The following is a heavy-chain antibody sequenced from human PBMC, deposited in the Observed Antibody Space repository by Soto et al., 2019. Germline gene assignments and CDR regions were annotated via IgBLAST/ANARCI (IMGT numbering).Heavy chain of an antibody. J-gene: IGHJ4*02. CDR2: IYYSGST. CDR3: ARHSRNHYYDSSAYYPLGFDY. Sequence: NPSETLSLTCTVSGGAISSGDYYWSWIRQPPGKGVEWIGYIYYSGSTYYNPSLKSRVTISVDTSKNQFSLRLSSVTAADTAVYYCARHSRNHYYDSSAYYPLGFDYWGQGTPVTVSS. V-gene: IGHV4-30-4*01. CDR1: GGAISSGDYY. D-gene: IGHD3-22*01.